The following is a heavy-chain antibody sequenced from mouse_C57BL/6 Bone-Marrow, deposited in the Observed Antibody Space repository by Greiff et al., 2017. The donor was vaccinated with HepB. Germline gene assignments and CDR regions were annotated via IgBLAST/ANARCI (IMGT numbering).Heavy chain of an antibody. CDR3: ARYWYFDV. CDR2: INYDGSST. V-gene: IGHV5-16*01. CDR1: GFTFSDYY. J-gene: IGHJ1*03. Sequence: EVKVEESEGGLVQPGSSMKLSCTASGFTFSDYYMAWVRQVPEKGLEWVANINYDGSSTYYLDSLKSRFIISRDNAKNILYLQMSSLKSEDTATYYCARYWYFDVWGTGTTVTVSS.